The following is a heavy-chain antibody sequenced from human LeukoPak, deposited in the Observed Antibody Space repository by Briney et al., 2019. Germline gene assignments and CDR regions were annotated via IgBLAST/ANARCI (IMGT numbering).Heavy chain of an antibody. CDR3: ARGRMTTVTLNWFDP. J-gene: IGHJ5*02. CDR1: GGSFSGYY. V-gene: IGHV4-34*01. CDR2: TNHSGST. D-gene: IGHD4-11*01. Sequence: SETLSLTCAVYGGSFSGYYWSWIRQPPGKGLEWIGETNHSGSTNYNPSLKSRVTISVDTSKNQFSLKLSSVTAADTAVYYCARGRMTTVTLNWFDPWGQGTLVTVSS.